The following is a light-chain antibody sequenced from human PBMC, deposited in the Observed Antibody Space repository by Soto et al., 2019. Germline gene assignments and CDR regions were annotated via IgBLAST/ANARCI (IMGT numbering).Light chain of an antibody. Sequence: EIVMTQSPATLSVSPVERATLSCRASQSVSSYLAWYQQKPGQAPRLLIYAASTRATGVPARFSGSGSGTEFTLTISDLQSEDFAVYFCQHYDIWPLTFGGGTKVDIK. J-gene: IGKJ4*01. CDR3: QHYDIWPLT. CDR2: AAS. V-gene: IGKV3-15*01. CDR1: QSVSSY.